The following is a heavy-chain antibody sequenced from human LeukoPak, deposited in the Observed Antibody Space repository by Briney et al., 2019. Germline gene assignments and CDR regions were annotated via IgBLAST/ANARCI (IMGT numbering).Heavy chain of an antibody. CDR1: GYTFTGYY. J-gene: IGHJ4*02. D-gene: IGHD3-22*01. CDR3: ARTDYYDSSGYYLFDY. V-gene: IGHV1-2*04. Sequence: ASVNVSCKASGYTFTGYYMHWVRQAPGQGLEWMGWINPNSGGTNYAQKFQGWVTMTRDTSISTAYMELSRLRSDDTAVYYCARTDYYDSSGYYLFDYWGQGTLVTVSS. CDR2: INPNSGGT.